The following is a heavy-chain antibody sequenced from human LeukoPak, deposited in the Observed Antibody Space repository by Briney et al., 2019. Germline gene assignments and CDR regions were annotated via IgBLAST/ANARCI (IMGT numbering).Heavy chain of an antibody. J-gene: IGHJ5*02. CDR1: GYTFTSYY. V-gene: IGHV1-46*01. D-gene: IGHD2-2*01. Sequence: ASVKVTCKASGYTFTSYYMHWVRQAPGQGLEWMGIINPSGGSTSYAQKFQGRVTMTRDMSTSTVYMELSSLRSEDTAVYYCAREMVPLGYCSSTSCYARSGNWFDPWGQGTLVTVSS. CDR2: INPSGGST. CDR3: AREMVPLGYCSSTSCYARSGNWFDP.